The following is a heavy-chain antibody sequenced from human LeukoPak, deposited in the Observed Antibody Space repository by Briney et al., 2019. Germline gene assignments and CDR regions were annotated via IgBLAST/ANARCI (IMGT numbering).Heavy chain of an antibody. V-gene: IGHV3-9*01. CDR2: ISWNSGSI. CDR3: AKDSGGSIAAAGDY. D-gene: IGHD6-13*01. CDR1: GFTFDDYA. Sequence: PGGSLRLSCAASGFTFDDYAMHWVRQAPGKGLEWVSGISWNSGSIGYADSVKGRFTISRDNAKNSLYLQMNSLRAEDTALYYCAKDSGGSIAAAGDYWGQGTLVTASS. J-gene: IGHJ4*02.